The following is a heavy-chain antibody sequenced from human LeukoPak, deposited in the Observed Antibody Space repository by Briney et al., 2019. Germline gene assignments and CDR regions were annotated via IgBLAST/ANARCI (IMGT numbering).Heavy chain of an antibody. J-gene: IGHJ4*01. CDR1: GFTLDDYG. CDR2: INWNGGST. V-gene: IGHV3-20*04. D-gene: IGHD6-13*01. CDR3: ATSQGSWPDYFDY. Sequence: GGSLRLSCAASGFTLDDYGMSGVRPAPGKGLEWVSGINWNGGSTGYADSVKGRFTISRDNAKNSLYLQMNSLRVEDTAVYYCATSQGSWPDYFDYWGQGTLVTVSS.